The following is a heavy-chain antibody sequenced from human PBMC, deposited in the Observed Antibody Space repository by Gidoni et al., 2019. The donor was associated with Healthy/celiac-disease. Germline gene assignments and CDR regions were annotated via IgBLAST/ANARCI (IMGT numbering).Heavy chain of an antibody. D-gene: IGHD2-21*02. V-gene: IGHV3-7*01. J-gene: IGHJ4*02. Sequence: EVQLVVSGGGLVQPGGSLRLSRAASGSPFSSYWMSWVRQAPGKGLEWVANIKQDGSEKYYVDSVKGRFTISRDNAKNSLYLQMNSLRAEDTAVYYCARGAPCGGDCSDHFDYWGQGTLVTVSS. CDR2: IKQDGSEK. CDR3: ARGAPCGGDCSDHFDY. CDR1: GSPFSSYW.